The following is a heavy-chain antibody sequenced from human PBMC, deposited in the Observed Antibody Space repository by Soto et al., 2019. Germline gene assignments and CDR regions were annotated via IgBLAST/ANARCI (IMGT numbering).Heavy chain of an antibody. V-gene: IGHV3-23*01. Sequence: HPGGSLRLSCAASVFTFSSYAMSWVRQAPGKGLEWVSAISGSGGSTYYADSVKGRFTISRDNSKNTLYLQMNSLRAEDTAVYYCAKVPAYYYYMDVWGKGTTVTVS. CDR2: ISGSGGST. CDR3: AKVPAYYYYMDV. CDR1: VFTFSSYA. J-gene: IGHJ6*03.